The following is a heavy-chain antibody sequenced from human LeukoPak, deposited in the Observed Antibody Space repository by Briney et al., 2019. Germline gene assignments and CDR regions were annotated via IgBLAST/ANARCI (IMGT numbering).Heavy chain of an antibody. D-gene: IGHD2-2*01. CDR1: GFSFSTYG. CDR2: IHYDGTKQ. J-gene: IGHJ4*02. CDR3: AKDHCRITTCHGTSGE. Sequence: PGGSLRLSCAASGFSFSTYGMHWVRQAPDRGLEWVAFIHYDGTKQFYADSVKGRFIISRDNSKNTLYLQMNSLRVEDTSVYYCAKDHCRITTCHGTSGEWGQGTLVTVSS. V-gene: IGHV3-30*02.